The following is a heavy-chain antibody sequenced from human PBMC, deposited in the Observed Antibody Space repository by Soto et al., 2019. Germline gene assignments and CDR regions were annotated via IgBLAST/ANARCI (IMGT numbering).Heavy chain of an antibody. CDR3: ARDLRITFGGVIVRGAFDI. V-gene: IGHV3-48*01. J-gene: IGHJ3*02. CDR2: ISSSSTI. Sequence: GGSLRLSCAASGFTFSSYSMNWVRQAPGKGLEWVSYISSSSTIYYADSVKGRFTISRDNAKNSLYLQMNSLRAEDTAVYYCARDLRITFGGVIVRGAFDIWGQGTMVTVSS. D-gene: IGHD3-16*02. CDR1: GFTFSSYS.